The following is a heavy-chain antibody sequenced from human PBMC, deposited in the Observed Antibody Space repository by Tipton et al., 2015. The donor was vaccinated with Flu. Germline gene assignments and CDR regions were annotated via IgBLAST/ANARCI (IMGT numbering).Heavy chain of an antibody. CDR2: ISSNGGST. D-gene: IGHD3-10*01. CDR1: GFTFSSYA. V-gene: IGHV3-64*01. J-gene: IGHJ4*02. CDR3: ARDLYGSGRGGFDY. Sequence: SLRLSCAASGFTFSSYAMHWVRQAPGKGLEYVSAISSNGGSTYYANSVKGRFTISRDNSKNTLYLQMGSLRAEDMAVYYCARDLYGSGRGGFDYWGQGTLVTVSS.